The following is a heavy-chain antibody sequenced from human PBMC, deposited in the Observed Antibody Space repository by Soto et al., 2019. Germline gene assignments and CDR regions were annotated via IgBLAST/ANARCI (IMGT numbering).Heavy chain of an antibody. J-gene: IGHJ5*01. CDR3: AKASYVLLPGQTRSSHS. V-gene: IGHV3-43*01. D-gene: IGHD3-16*01. Sequence: GGSLRLSCAASGFTFNAYTMHWVRQAPGKGLEWVSLISWDGGITYYGDSVKGRFTVSRDNSDNSLYLQMTSLRSDDTAFYYCAKASYVLLPGQTRSSHSRGQTPLLT. CDR2: ISWDGGIT. CDR1: GFTFNAYT.